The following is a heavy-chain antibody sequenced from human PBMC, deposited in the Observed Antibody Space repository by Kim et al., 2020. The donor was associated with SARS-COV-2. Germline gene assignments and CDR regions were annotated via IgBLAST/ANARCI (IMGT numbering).Heavy chain of an antibody. Sequence: GGSLRLSCAASGFTFSSYSMNWVRQAPGKGLEWVSSISSSSSYIYYADSVKGRFTISRDNAKNSLYLQMNSLRAEDTAVYYCARVSRIAAAVTSRAYYYGMDVWGQGTTVTVSS. V-gene: IGHV3-21*01. CDR2: ISSSSSYI. J-gene: IGHJ6*02. CDR3: ARVSRIAAAVTSRAYYYGMDV. D-gene: IGHD6-13*01. CDR1: GFTFSSYS.